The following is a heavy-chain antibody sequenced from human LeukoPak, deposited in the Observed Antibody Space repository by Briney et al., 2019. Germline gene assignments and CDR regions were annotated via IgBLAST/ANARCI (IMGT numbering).Heavy chain of an antibody. J-gene: IGHJ6*03. CDR1: VLTLSSYA. Sequence: GGSLRLSCAASVLTLSSYAMHWVRPAPGKGLQWVAVISYYGSNKYYADAVKGRFTISRDNSKNTLYLQINSLRAEDTAVYYCAKECLRYFDALVYYYYYMDVWGKGTTVTISS. CDR2: ISYYGSNK. CDR3: AKECLRYFDALVYYYYYMDV. D-gene: IGHD3-9*01. V-gene: IGHV3-30*04.